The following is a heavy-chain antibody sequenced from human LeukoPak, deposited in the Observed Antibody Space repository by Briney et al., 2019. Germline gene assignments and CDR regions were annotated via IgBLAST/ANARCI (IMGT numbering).Heavy chain of an antibody. CDR1: GFNVSSSY. CDR3: ARVYYDGSGYYYFLEFFFDY. D-gene: IGHD3-22*01. CDR2: LYSGGAT. Sequence: GGSLRLSCAASGFNVSSSYVSWVRQAPGKGLEWVSVLYSGGATHYADSVKGRFTISRDNSKNAVYLQMNSLRAEDTAFYYCARVYYDGSGYYYFLEFFFDYWGRGTLVTVSS. V-gene: IGHV3-66*01. J-gene: IGHJ4*02.